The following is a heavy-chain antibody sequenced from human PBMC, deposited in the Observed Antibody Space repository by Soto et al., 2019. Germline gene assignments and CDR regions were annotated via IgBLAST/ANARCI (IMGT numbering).Heavy chain of an antibody. J-gene: IGHJ5*02. CDR3: VRGGFIAVATIDNWFDP. CDR2: IYYSGST. V-gene: IGHV4-59*01. D-gene: IGHD5-12*01. CDR1: GGSISSYY. Sequence: SETLSLTCTVSGGSISSYYWSWIRQPPGKGLEWIGYIYYSGSTNYNPSLKSRVTISVDTSKNQFSLKLSSVTAADTAVYYCVRGGFIAVATIDNWFDPWGQGTLVTVSS.